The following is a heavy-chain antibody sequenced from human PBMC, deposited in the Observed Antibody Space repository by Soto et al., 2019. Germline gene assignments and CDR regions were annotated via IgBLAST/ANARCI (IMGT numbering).Heavy chain of an antibody. Sequence: GESLKISCKGSGYSFTSYWIGWVRQMPGKGLEWMGIIYPGDSDTRYSPSFQGQVTISADKSISTAYLQWSSLKASDTAMYYCASTTCPRGDVFDIWGKEKMDTVSS. CDR1: GYSFTSYW. CDR2: IYPGDSDT. V-gene: IGHV5-51*01. D-gene: IGHD1-26*01. CDR3: ASTTCPRGDVFDI. J-gene: IGHJ3*02.